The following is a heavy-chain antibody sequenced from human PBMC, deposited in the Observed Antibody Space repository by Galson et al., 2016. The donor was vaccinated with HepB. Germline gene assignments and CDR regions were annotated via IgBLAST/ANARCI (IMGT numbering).Heavy chain of an antibody. CDR3: AKDRYLYGGNSGAAVYFQH. J-gene: IGHJ1*01. Sequence: SLRLSCAASGFTFSSYAMSWVRQAPGKGLEWVSAISGSGGSTYYADSVKGRFTISRDNSKNTLYLQMNSLRAEDTAVYYCAKDRYLYGGNSGAAVYFQHWGQGTLVTVSS. D-gene: IGHD4-23*01. V-gene: IGHV3-23*01. CDR2: ISGSGGST. CDR1: GFTFSSYA.